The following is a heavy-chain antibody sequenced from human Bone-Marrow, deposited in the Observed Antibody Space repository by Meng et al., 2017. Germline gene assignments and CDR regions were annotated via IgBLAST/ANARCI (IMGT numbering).Heavy chain of an antibody. V-gene: IGHV1-18*03. CDR1: GYTFTSYG. CDR2: ISAYNGNT. D-gene: IGHD3-16*02. J-gene: IGHJ3*02. CDR3: ASERYDYVWGSYRYDAFDI. Sequence: ASVKVSCKASGYTFTSYGISWVRQAPGQGLEWMGWISAYNGNTNYAQKLQGRVTMTTDTSTSTAYMELRSLRSDDMAVYYCASERYDYVWGSYRYDAFDIWGQGKMV.